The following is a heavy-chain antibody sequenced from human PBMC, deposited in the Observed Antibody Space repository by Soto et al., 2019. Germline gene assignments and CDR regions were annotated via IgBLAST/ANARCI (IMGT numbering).Heavy chain of an antibody. CDR3: AREMAGLGGEYDY. CDR1: GYTFTKYG. CDR2: ISGSSGNA. D-gene: IGHD3-16*01. V-gene: IGHV1-18*01. J-gene: IGHJ4*02. Sequence: QVKVVQSGAEVKNPGASVKVSCKTSGYTFTKYGVGWVRQAPGQGLEWMGWISGSSGNANYAEKVQGRITLTTDTSTSTAYRELRSLRSDDKAVYYFAREMAGLGGEYDYWGQGTLVTVSS.